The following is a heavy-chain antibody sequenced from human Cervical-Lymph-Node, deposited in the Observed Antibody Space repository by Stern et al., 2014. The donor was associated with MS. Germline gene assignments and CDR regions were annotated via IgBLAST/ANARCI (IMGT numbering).Heavy chain of an antibody. Sequence: QVQLVQSGAEVKQPGSSLKVSCKASGDTFSRFAFSWVRQTPGHGLEWMGCIIPMSGTTNYAQKLQCRVTVTADESTSTANMEMTSLRYEDTAVYYCAGTTTAWDNPFHFNGMDVWGQGTTVTVSS. CDR1: GDTFSRFA. CDR2: IIPMSGTT. V-gene: IGHV1-69*01. J-gene: IGHJ6*02. D-gene: IGHD1-14*01. CDR3: AGTTTAWDNPFHFNGMDV.